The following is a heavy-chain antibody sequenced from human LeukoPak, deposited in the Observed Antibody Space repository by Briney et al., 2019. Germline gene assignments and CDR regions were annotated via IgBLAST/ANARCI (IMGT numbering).Heavy chain of an antibody. J-gene: IGHJ4*02. CDR3: ARDRLVIDY. V-gene: IGHV4-59*01. CDR1: GGSISSYY. Sequence: SETLSLTCTVSGGSISSYYWSCIRHPPGKGLECIGYIYYSGSTNYNPSLKSRVTISVDTSKNQFSLKLSSVTAADTAVYYCARDRLVIDYWGQGTLLTVSS. D-gene: IGHD2-8*02. CDR2: IYYSGST.